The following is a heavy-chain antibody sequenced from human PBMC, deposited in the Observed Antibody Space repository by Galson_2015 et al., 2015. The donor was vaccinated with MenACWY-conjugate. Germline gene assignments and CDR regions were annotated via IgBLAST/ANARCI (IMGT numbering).Heavy chain of an antibody. Sequence: SLRLSCAVSGFTFRSYSMNWVRQAPGKGLEWLSYIGRGGSDIHYADSVKGRFTISTDNAGNSLYLQMNSLRADDTAVYYCARDSDWAFDFWGQGALVTVSS. V-gene: IGHV3-21*05. D-gene: IGHD3-9*01. CDR1: GFTFRSYS. J-gene: IGHJ4*02. CDR2: IGRGGSDI. CDR3: ARDSDWAFDF.